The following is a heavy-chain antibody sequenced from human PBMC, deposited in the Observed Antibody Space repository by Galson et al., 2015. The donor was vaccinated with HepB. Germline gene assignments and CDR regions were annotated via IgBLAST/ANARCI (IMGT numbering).Heavy chain of an antibody. V-gene: IGHV7-4-1*02. CDR1: GGTFSSYT. D-gene: IGHD6-25*01. CDR2: INTNTGNP. J-gene: IGHJ4*02. CDR3: ARKSSGWPHAWDY. Sequence: SVKVSCKASGGTFSSYTISWVRQAPGQGLEWMGWINTNTGNPTYAQGFTGRFVFSLDTSVSTAYLQISSLEAEDTAVYYCARKSSGWPHAWDYWGQGTLVTVSS.